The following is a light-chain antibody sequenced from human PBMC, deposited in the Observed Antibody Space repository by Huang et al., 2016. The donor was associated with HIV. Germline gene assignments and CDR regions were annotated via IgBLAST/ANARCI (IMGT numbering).Light chain of an antibody. CDR1: QSVNTN. V-gene: IGKV3-15*01. CDR3: QQYNNWPL. J-gene: IGKJ4*01. Sequence: EIVMTQSPDTLSVSPGQRVTLSCRASQSVNTNLAWYQQKPGQAPRLLSFGASTRATGIPARFTGSGSGTEFTLTISSLQSEDFAVYFCQQYNNWPLFGGGTKVEIK. CDR2: GAS.